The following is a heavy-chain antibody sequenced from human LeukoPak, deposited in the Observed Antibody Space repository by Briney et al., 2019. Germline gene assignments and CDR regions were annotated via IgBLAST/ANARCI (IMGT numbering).Heavy chain of an antibody. CDR3: AKAAVRFSPSRSFDP. D-gene: IGHD3-10*02. CDR2: ISGSGGST. Sequence: GRSLRLSCAASGITFSIYAMSWVRQAPGNGLEWVSAISGSGGSTYYADTVNGRFTSSRDNSKNTLYLQMNSLRAEDTAVYYCAKAAVRFSPSRSFDPWGQGTLVTVSS. V-gene: IGHV3-23*01. J-gene: IGHJ5*02. CDR1: GITFSIYA.